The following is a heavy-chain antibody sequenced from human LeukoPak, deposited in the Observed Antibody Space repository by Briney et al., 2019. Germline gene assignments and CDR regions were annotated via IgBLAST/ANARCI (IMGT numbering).Heavy chain of an antibody. J-gene: IGHJ4*02. CDR1: GYTFTTFY. V-gene: IGHV1-46*01. CDR3: ARDTRSYSSSAPRY. D-gene: IGHD6-6*01. CDR2: INPSGGST. Sequence: ASVKVSCKASGYTFTTFYIHWVRQAPGQGLEWLGIINPSGGSTSYAQKFQGRVTMTRDMSTSTVYMELSSLRSEDTAVYYCARDTRSYSSSAPRYWGQGTLVTVSS.